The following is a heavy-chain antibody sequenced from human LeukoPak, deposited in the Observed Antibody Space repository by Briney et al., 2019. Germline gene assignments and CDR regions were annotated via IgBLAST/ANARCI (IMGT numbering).Heavy chain of an antibody. V-gene: IGHV3-21*01. CDR2: ISSSSSYI. J-gene: IGHJ4*02. CDR1: GFTFSSYS. D-gene: IGHD6-19*01. CDR3: ARAEYSSGWDY. Sequence: GGSLRLSCAASGFTFSSYSMNWVRQAPGKGLELVSSISSSSSYIYYADSVKGRFTISRDNAKNSLYLQMNSLRAEDTAVYYCARAEYSSGWDYWGQGTLVTVSS.